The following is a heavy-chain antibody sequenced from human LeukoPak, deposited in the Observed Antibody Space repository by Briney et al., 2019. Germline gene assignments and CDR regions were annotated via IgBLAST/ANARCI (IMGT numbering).Heavy chain of an antibody. D-gene: IGHD3-16*01. J-gene: IGHJ3*02. CDR3: ARDWGRGFRGGEDAFEM. CDR1: DGYISNYY. Sequence: SETLSLTCSVSDGYISNYYLSWIRQPAGKRLEWIGRIHSSGSTSYNPSLKSRVTMSIDTSQSQFSLKLSSVTAADTAVYYCARDWGRGFRGGEDAFEMWGQGTLVTVPS. V-gene: IGHV4-4*07. CDR2: IHSSGST.